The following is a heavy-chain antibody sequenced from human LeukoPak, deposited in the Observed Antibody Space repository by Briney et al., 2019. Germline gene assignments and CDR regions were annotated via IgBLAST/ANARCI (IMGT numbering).Heavy chain of an antibody. CDR2: IYHSGST. Sequence: PSGTLSLTCAVSGYSISSGYYWGWIRQPPGKGLEWIGSIYHSGSTYYNPSLKSRVTISVDTSKNQFSLKLSSVTAADTAVYYCARDHYCSSTSCYHHFDYWGQGTLVTVSS. CDR1: GYSISSGYY. V-gene: IGHV4-38-2*02. CDR3: ARDHYCSSTSCYHHFDY. J-gene: IGHJ4*02. D-gene: IGHD2-2*01.